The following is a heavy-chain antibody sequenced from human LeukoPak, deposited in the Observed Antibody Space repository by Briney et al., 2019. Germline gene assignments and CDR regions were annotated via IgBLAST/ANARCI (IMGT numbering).Heavy chain of an antibody. J-gene: IGHJ4*02. V-gene: IGHV1-18*01. CDR2: ISVYNGNT. CDR3: ARLSGYDEYPDY. D-gene: IGHD6-13*01. Sequence: ASVKLSFKASGYIFSSYGISWVRHAPGQGLEWMGWISVYNGNTNYAQKLQGRVTTTTDTSTSTAYMELRSLRSDDTAVYYCARLSGYDEYPDYWGQGTLVTVSS. CDR1: GYIFSSYG.